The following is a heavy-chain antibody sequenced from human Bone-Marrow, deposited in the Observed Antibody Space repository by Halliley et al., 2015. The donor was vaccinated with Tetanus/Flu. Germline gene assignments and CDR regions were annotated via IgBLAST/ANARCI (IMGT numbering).Heavy chain of an antibody. D-gene: IGHD1-26*01. Sequence: SLRLSCAASGFTFSNSLMHWVRQAPGKGLMWVSRINSDGSGPIYADSVKGRFTISRDNARNTLHLQMNGLRAEDTAVYYCAKWEVPKLDPFDYWGQGILVTVSS. CDR1: GFTFSNSL. J-gene: IGHJ4*02. V-gene: IGHV3-74*01. CDR3: AKWEVPKLDPFDY. CDR2: INSDGSGP.